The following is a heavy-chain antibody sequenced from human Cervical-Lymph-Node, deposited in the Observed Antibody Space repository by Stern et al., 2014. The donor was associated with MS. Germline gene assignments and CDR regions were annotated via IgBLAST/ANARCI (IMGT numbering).Heavy chain of an antibody. Sequence: VQLVESGPGLVRPSQTLSLTCTVSGGSINSVGFYWTWIRQPAGKGLEWLGLIYPPEKLTYNPPLKSPVPISKDTSRTRFSFRLTSVTAADAATYYCASSQGYHYGLDVWGRGTTVTVSS. CDR1: GGSINSVGFY. V-gene: IGHV4-61*02. CDR3: ASSQGYHYGLDV. J-gene: IGHJ6*02. CDR2: IYPPEKL.